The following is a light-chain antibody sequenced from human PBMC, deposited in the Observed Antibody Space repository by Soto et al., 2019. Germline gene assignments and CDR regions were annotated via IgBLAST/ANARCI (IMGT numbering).Light chain of an antibody. Sequence: EIVLTQSPGTLSLSPGERATLSCRASQTISNTFLAWYQQRPGQAPRLLIYGASGRAAGIPDRFSGSGSETDFTLTISRLEPEDFALYYCQQYGSSAPITFGQGTRLEI. CDR2: GAS. CDR1: QTISNTF. J-gene: IGKJ5*01. CDR3: QQYGSSAPIT. V-gene: IGKV3-20*01.